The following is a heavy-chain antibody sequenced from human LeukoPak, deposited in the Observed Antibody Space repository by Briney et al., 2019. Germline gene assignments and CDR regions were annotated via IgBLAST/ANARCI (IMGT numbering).Heavy chain of an antibody. D-gene: IGHD3-22*01. J-gene: IGHJ5*02. CDR2: IYHSGST. V-gene: IGHV4-38-2*02. CDR1: GYSISSGYY. Sequence: SETLSLTCTVSGYSISSGYYWGWIRQPPGKGLEWIGSIYHSGSTYYNPSLKSRVTISVDTSKNQFSLKLSSVTAADTAVYYCARGYYYDSSGYYNPWGQGTLVTVSS. CDR3: ARGYYYDSSGYYNP.